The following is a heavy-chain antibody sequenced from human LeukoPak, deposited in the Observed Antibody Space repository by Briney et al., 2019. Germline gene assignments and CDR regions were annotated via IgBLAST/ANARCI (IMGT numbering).Heavy chain of an antibody. V-gene: IGHV1-2*06. Sequence: GASVKVSCKASGYTFTGYYMHWVRQAPGQGLEWMGRINPNSGGTNYAQKFQGRATMTRDTSISTAYMELSRLRSDDTAVYYCAVEVRGGQTHLPFDYWGQGTLVTVSS. CDR2: INPNSGGT. J-gene: IGHJ4*02. D-gene: IGHD3-10*01. CDR1: GYTFTGYY. CDR3: AVEVRGGQTHLPFDY.